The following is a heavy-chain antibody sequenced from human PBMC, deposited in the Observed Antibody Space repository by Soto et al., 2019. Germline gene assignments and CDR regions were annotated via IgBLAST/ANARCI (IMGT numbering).Heavy chain of an antibody. CDR3: ARDPPHDKTRLDYGMDV. Sequence: GGSLRLSCAASGFTFSSYTMNGVRQAPGKGLEWVSLISARGGSTYYADSVKGRFTISRDNSKNTLYLQMNSLRAEDTGVYYCARDPPHDKTRLDYGMDVWGQGTAVTVSS. CDR1: GFTFSSYT. V-gene: IGHV3-23*01. J-gene: IGHJ6*02. D-gene: IGHD3-22*01. CDR2: ISARGGST.